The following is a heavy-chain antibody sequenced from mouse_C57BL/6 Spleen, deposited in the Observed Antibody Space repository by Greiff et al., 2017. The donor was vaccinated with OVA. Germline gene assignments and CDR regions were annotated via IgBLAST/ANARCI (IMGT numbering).Heavy chain of an antibody. CDR1: GYTFTDYY. J-gene: IGHJ3*01. V-gene: IGHV1-76*01. D-gene: IGHD2-3*01. CDR2: IYPGSGNT. Sequence: VQLQQSGAELVRPGASVTLSCKASGYTFTDYYINWVKQRPGPGLEWIARIYPGSGNTYYNEKFKGKATLTAEKSSSTAYMQLSSLTSEDSAVYFCAREEWLLRGFAYWGQGTLVTVSA. CDR3: AREEWLLRGFAY.